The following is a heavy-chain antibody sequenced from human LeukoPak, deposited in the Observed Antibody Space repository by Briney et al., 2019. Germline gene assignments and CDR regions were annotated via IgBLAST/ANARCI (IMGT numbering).Heavy chain of an antibody. Sequence: GGSLRLSCAASGFTFSSYAMSWVRQAPGKGLEWVSAISGSGGSTYYADSVKGRFTISRDNSKNTLYLQMNSLRAEDTAVYYCAKDDGGYSSSTSCYWGYFDYWGQGTLVTVSS. CDR3: AKDDGGYSSSTSCYWGYFDY. D-gene: IGHD2-2*01. CDR2: ISGSGGST. V-gene: IGHV3-23*01. J-gene: IGHJ4*02. CDR1: GFTFSSYA.